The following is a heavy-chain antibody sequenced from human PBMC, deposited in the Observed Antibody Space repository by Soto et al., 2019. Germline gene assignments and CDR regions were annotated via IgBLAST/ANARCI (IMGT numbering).Heavy chain of an antibody. CDR2: INAGNGNT. V-gene: IGHV1-3*01. CDR1: GYTFTSYA. J-gene: IGHJ4*02. D-gene: IGHD3-22*01. Sequence: GASVKVSCKASGYTFTSYAMHWVRQAPGQRLEWMGWINAGNGNTKYSQKFQGRVTITRDTSASTAYMELSSLRSEDTALYYCARASPPTYYYDSSGYSICDYWGQGTLVTVSS. CDR3: ARASPPTYYYDSSGYSICDY.